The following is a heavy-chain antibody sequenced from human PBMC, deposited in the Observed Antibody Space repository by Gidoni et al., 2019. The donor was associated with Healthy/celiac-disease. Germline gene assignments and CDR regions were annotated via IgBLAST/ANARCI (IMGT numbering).Heavy chain of an antibody. V-gene: IGHV3-33*01. CDR3: AREGRTGTPGGAFDI. CDR2: IWYDGSKK. Sequence: QVQLVESGVGVVQPRRSLRLSCASSGLTFSSYGMHWVSQAPGKGLEWVAVIWYDGSKKYYADSVKGRFTISRDNSKNTLYLQMNSLRAEDTAVYYCAREGRTGTPGGAFDIWGQGTMVTVSS. J-gene: IGHJ3*02. CDR1: GLTFSSYG. D-gene: IGHD1-7*01.